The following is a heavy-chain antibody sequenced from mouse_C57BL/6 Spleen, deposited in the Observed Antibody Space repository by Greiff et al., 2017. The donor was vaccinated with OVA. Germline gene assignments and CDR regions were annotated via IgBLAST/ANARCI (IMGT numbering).Heavy chain of an antibody. Sequence: QVQLQQPGAELVRPGSSVKLSCKASGYTFTSYWMHWVKQRPIQGLEWIGNIDPSDSETHYNQKFKDKATLTVDKSSSTAYMQLSSLTSEDSAGYYCARTGSSLLWYFDVWGTGTTVTVSS. J-gene: IGHJ1*03. CDR1: GYTFTSYW. V-gene: IGHV1-52*01. CDR2: IDPSDSET. CDR3: ARTGSSLLWYFDV. D-gene: IGHD1-1*01.